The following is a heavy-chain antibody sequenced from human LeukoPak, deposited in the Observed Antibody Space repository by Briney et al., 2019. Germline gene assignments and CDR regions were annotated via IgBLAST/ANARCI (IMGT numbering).Heavy chain of an antibody. CDR1: GFTFDDYA. J-gene: IGHJ4*02. Sequence: GGSLRLSCAASGFTFDDYAMHWVRQAPGKGLEWVSLISWDGGSTYYADSVKGRFTISRDNSKNSLYLQMNSLRAEDTAVYYCAKDISSGLPYCFDYWGQGTLVTVSS. D-gene: IGHD6-19*01. CDR2: ISWDGGST. CDR3: AKDISSGLPYCFDY. V-gene: IGHV3-43D*03.